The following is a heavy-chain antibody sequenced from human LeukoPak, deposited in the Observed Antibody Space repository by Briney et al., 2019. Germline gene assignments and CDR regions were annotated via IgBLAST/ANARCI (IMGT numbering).Heavy chain of an antibody. CDR3: ARAPTVTTWYWFDP. V-gene: IGHV1-8*03. Sequence: ASVKVSCKASGYTFTSYDINWVRQATGQGLGWMGWMNPNSGNTGYAQKFQGRVTITRNTSISTAYMELSSLRSEDTAVYYCARAPTVTTWYWFDPWGQGTLVTVSS. CDR2: MNPNSGNT. CDR1: GYTFTSYD. D-gene: IGHD4-17*01. J-gene: IGHJ5*02.